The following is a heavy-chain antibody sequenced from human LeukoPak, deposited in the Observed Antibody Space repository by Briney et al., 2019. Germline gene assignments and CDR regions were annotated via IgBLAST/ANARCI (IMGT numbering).Heavy chain of an antibody. J-gene: IGHJ4*02. CDR1: GFNFANYG. V-gene: IGHV3-30*03. Sequence: GGSLRLSCSTFGFNFANYGVSWFRQAPGKGLEWVTIISYDGSKKYYADSVKGRFTISRDNSKKTLYLQMDSLRTEDTAVYYCARDIAGPTGGYWGQGTLVTVSS. CDR2: ISYDGSKK. D-gene: IGHD6-13*01. CDR3: ARDIAGPTGGY.